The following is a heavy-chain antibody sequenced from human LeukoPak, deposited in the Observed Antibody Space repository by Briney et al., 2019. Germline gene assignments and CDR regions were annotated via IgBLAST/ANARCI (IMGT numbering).Heavy chain of an antibody. D-gene: IGHD2-15*01. CDR3: AKDRSATYFGMDV. J-gene: IGHJ6*02. CDR2: ISSDGADK. Sequence: PGGSLRLSCAASGFTFSSYGMLWVRQAPGKGLEWMTVISSDGADKYFADSVRGRFTISRDNSANTLYLEMISLRAEDTAVYYCAKDRSATYFGMDVWGQGTTVTVSS. CDR1: GFTFSSYG. V-gene: IGHV3-30*18.